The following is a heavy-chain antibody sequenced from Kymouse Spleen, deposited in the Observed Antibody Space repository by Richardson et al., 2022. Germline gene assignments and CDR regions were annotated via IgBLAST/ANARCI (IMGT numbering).Heavy chain of an antibody. D-gene: IGHD6-19*01. CDR3: TRQAVAPPFDY. CDR1: GFTFSGSA. J-gene: IGHJ4*02. Sequence: EVQLVESGGGLVQPGGSLKLSCAASGFTFSGSAMHWVRQASGKGLEWVGRIRSKANSYATAYAASVKGRFTISRDDSKNTAYLQMNSLKTEDTAVYYCTRQAVAPPFDYWGQGTLVTVSS. CDR2: IRSKANSYAT. V-gene: IGHV3-73*02.